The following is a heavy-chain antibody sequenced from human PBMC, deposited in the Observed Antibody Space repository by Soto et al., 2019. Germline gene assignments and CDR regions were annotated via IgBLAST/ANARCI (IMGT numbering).Heavy chain of an antibody. CDR1: GYTFTSYG. Sequence: ASVKVSCKASGYTFTSYGISWVRQAPGQGLEWMGWISAYNGNTNYAQKLQGRVTMTTDTSTSTAYMELRSLRSDDTAVYYCARDRAAVEPNWFDPWGQGTRVTVSS. V-gene: IGHV1-18*01. D-gene: IGHD6-19*01. CDR2: ISAYNGNT. J-gene: IGHJ5*02. CDR3: ARDRAAVEPNWFDP.